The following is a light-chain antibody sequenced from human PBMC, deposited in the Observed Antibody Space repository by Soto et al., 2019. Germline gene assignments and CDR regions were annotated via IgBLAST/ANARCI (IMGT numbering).Light chain of an antibody. CDR3: QQYNSGPYT. V-gene: IGKV3-15*01. CDR1: QSVSSK. Sequence: EIVMTQSPATLSVSPGERATLSCRASQSVSSKLAWYQQKPGQAPRLLIYGASTRATGVPARFSGSGSGTEFTLTISSLQSEDFAVYYCQQYNSGPYTFGQGTKVDIK. CDR2: GAS. J-gene: IGKJ2*01.